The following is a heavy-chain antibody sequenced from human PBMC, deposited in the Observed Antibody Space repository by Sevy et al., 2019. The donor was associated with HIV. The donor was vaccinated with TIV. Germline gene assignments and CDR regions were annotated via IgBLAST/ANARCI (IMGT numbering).Heavy chain of an antibody. CDR2: IKSKGDNYAI. Sequence: GGSLRLSCEASGFSFRDSAVHWVRQPFGKGLEWVCRIKSKGDNYAILYSSSVKGRFNISRDDSSNKAYLQMNSLHPEDTAIYYCRSLDLVVTGATFRGRNQNTIDWWGQGSLVTVSS. J-gene: IGHJ4*02. CDR1: GFSFRDSA. CDR3: RSLDLVVTGATFRGRNQNTIDW. D-gene: IGHD2-21*02. V-gene: IGHV3-73*01.